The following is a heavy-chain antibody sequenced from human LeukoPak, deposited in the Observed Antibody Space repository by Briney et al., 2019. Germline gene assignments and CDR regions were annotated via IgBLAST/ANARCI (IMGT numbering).Heavy chain of an antibody. D-gene: IGHD6-13*01. Sequence: GGSLRLSCAASGFTFSSYSMNWVRQAPGKGLEWVSSISSSSSYIYYADSVKGRFTISRDNAKNSLYLQMNSLRAEDTALYYCAKTGGIAAAHWGQGTLVTVSS. V-gene: IGHV3-21*04. J-gene: IGHJ4*02. CDR1: GFTFSSYS. CDR3: AKTGGIAAAH. CDR2: ISSSSSYI.